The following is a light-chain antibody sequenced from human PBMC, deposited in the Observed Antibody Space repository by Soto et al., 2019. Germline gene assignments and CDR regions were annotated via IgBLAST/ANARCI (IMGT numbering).Light chain of an antibody. CDR2: GAS. J-gene: IGKJ2*01. Sequence: EIVLTQSPGTLSLSPGETATLSCRASQTVTNNYLAWYQQKPGQAPRLVMSGASSRATGIPDRFSGGGSETDFTLAISRLEPEDFAVYYCQQYDSSYTFGQGTKVDIK. CDR3: QQYDSSYT. CDR1: QTVTNNY. V-gene: IGKV3-20*01.